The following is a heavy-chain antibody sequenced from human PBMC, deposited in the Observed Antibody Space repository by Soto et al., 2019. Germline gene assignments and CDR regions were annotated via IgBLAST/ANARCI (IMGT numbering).Heavy chain of an antibody. J-gene: IGHJ4*02. Sequence: ASVKVSCKASGYTFTSYAMHWVRQAPGQRLEWMGWINAGNGNTKYSQKFQGRVTITRDTSASTAYMELSSLRSEDTAVYYCAIDGLRLGELSWLFDYWGQGTLVTVSS. CDR1: GYTFTSYA. CDR3: AIDGLRLGELSWLFDY. V-gene: IGHV1-3*01. CDR2: INAGNGNT. D-gene: IGHD3-16*02.